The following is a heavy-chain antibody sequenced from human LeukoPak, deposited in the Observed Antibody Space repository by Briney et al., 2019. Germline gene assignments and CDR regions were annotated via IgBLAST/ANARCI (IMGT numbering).Heavy chain of an antibody. V-gene: IGHV3-23*01. D-gene: IGHD7-27*01. CDR3: AKVQLGIGVDY. CDR1: GFSFSSYA. J-gene: IGHJ4*02. CDR2: ISDGGSRT. Sequence: GGSLRLSCAASGFSFSSYAVSWVRQAPGRGLEWVSGISDGGSRTYYADSVKGRFTISRDDSKNTLYRQMNSLRAEDTAVYYCAKVQLGIGVDYWGQGTLVTVSS.